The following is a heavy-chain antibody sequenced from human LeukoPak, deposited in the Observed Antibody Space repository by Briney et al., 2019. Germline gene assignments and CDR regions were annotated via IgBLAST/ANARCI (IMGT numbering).Heavy chain of an antibody. D-gene: IGHD3-3*01. CDR1: GGSISGYY. CDR2: IYYSGST. CDR3: ARGLGAYDFWSGYYFYNWFDP. V-gene: IGHV4-59*08. J-gene: IGHJ5*02. Sequence: SETLSLTCTVSGGSISGYYWNWIRQTPGKGLEWIGYIYYSGSTKYNPSLKSRVTISVDTSKNQFSLKLSSVTAADTAVYYCARGLGAYDFWSGYYFYNWFDPWGQGTLVTVSS.